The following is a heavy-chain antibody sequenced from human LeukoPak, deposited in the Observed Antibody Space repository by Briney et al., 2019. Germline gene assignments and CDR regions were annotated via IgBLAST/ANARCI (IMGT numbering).Heavy chain of an antibody. CDR3: APTAEAYTSWWKV. Sequence: ASVKVSCKASGYKFTDDYMHWARQATGQGLEFMGWINPDSGYTNYAQNFTGRVTMTRDTSISTASLEVRSLTSDDTAVYYCAPTAEAYTSWWKVWGQGTLVTVSS. V-gene: IGHV1-2*02. CDR1: GYKFTDDY. CDR2: INPDSGYT. D-gene: IGHD3-16*01. J-gene: IGHJ4*02.